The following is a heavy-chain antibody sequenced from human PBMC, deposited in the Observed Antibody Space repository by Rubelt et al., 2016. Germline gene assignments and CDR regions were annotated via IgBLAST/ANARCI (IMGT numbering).Heavy chain of an antibody. D-gene: IGHD7-27*01. CDR1: GYTFTDYY. J-gene: IGHJ4*02. CDR2: INPNSGGT. Sequence: QVQLLQSGAEVKKPGASVKVSCKASGYTFTDYYMHWVRQAPGQGLEWMGWINPNSGGTSYAQKFQGRVTMTRDTSVRTADRELGSLRSADTAVYYCVSDIWGSLGNWGQGTLVTVSS. CDR3: VSDIWGSLGN. V-gene: IGHV1-2*02.